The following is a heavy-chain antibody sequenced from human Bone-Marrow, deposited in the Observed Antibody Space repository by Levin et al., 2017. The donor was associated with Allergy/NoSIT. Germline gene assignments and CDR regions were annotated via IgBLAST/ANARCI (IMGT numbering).Heavy chain of an antibody. CDR2: ISSSSSDR. CDR1: GFTFNSYT. Sequence: GGSLRLSCAASGFTFNSYTMSWVRQTPGKGLEWVSFISSSSSDRYYADSVKGRFTISRDNAKNSLYLQMNSLRAEDTAVYYCASDLPAATSWGQGTLVTVSS. CDR3: ASDLPAATS. J-gene: IGHJ4*02. D-gene: IGHD2-2*01. V-gene: IGHV3-21*01.